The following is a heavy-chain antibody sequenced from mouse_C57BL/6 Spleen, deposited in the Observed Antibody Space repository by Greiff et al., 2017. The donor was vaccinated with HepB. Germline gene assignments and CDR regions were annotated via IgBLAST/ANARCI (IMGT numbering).Heavy chain of an antibody. J-gene: IGHJ1*03. CDR1: GFTFSDYG. CDR3: ARPFDYYGSSYWYFDV. D-gene: IGHD1-1*01. Sequence: EVQVVESGGGLVKPGGSLKLSCAASGFTFSDYGMHWVRQAPEKGLEWVAYISSGSSTIYYADTVKGRFTISRDNAKNTLFLQMTSLRSEDTAMYYCARPFDYYGSSYWYFDVWGTGTTVTVSS. CDR2: ISSGSSTI. V-gene: IGHV5-17*01.